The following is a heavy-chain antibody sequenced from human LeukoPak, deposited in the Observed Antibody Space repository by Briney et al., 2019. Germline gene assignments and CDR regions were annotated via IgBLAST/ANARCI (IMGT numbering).Heavy chain of an antibody. CDR2: MNQRGSM. V-gene: IGHV4-34*03. D-gene: IGHD3-10*01. J-gene: IGHJ4*02. CDR3: YGSGSRYYFDY. Sequence: SETLSLTCDVYGASFTGYYWSWIRQSPGKGLEWIGEMNQRGSMNYNPSLKSRVTISVDKSKNQFSLKLTSVTAADTAVYYCYGSGSRYYFDYWGQGTLVTVSS. CDR1: GASFTGYY.